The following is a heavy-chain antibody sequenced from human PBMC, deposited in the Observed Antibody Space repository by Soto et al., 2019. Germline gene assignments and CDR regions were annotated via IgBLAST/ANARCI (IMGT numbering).Heavy chain of an antibody. CDR3: ARRPPVGTKNWFDP. V-gene: IGHV5-51*01. CDR2: IYPADSDT. J-gene: IGHJ5*02. CDR1: GYNFPTSW. Sequence: GESLKISCKGSGYNFPTSWIAWVRQMPGKGLEWMGIIYPADSDTRYSPSFQGQVTISADKSISTAYLQWSSLKASDTAMYYCARRPPVGTKNWFDPWGQGTLVTAPQ. D-gene: IGHD1-7*01.